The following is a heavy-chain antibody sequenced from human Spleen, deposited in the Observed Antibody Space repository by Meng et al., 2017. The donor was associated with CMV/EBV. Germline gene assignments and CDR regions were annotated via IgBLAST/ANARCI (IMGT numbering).Heavy chain of an antibody. D-gene: IGHD4-11*01. V-gene: IGHV1-18*01. CDR2: ISAYNGNT. CDR1: RYTFTSYD. CDR3: ARHGDSYVYSNYDY. Sequence: QVQPGRAGVEVKKPGASVKVSRKASRYTFTSYDINWVRQAPGQGLEWMGWISAYNGNTNYAQKLQGRVTMTTDTSTSTAYMELRSLRSDDTAVYYCARHGDSYVYSNYDYWGQGTLVTVSS. J-gene: IGHJ4*02.